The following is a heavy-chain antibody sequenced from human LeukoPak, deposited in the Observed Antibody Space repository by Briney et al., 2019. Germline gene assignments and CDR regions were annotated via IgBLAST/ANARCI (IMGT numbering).Heavy chain of an antibody. Sequence: SQTLSLTCTVSGGSLSSGDNYWSWIRQPPGKGLEWIGYIYYSGSTYYNPSLKSRVTISVDTSKNQFSLKLSSMSAADTAVYYCARGDLYSSSWYNWGQGTLVTVSS. CDR1: GGSLSSGDNY. CDR2: IYYSGST. D-gene: IGHD6-13*01. J-gene: IGHJ4*02. V-gene: IGHV4-30-4*08. CDR3: ARGDLYSSSWYN.